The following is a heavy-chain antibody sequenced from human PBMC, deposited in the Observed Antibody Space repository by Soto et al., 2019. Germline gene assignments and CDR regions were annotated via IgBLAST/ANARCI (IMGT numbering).Heavy chain of an antibody. CDR3: AREGSSGWNGLNWFDP. J-gene: IGHJ5*02. CDR1: GFTFSSYS. V-gene: IGHV3-48*01. CDR2: ISSSSSTI. D-gene: IGHD6-19*01. Sequence: EVQLLESGGGLVPPGGSLRLSCAASGFTFSSYSMNWVRQSPGKGLEWVSYISSSSSTIHYADSVKGRFTISRDNAKNSLYLQMNSLRAEDTAVYYCAREGSSGWNGLNWFDPWCQGTLVTVSS.